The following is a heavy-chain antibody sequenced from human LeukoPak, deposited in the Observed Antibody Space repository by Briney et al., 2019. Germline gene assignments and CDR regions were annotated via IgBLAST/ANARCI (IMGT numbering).Heavy chain of an antibody. Sequence: SETLSLTCAIYNGSFSGFFWSWIRQPPGKGLEWIGEINHSGSTNYNPSLKSRITMSMDTSKNQFSLNLSSVTAADTAVYYCARVTVHCSNGICYPHYYGMDVWGQGTTVTVSS. CDR3: ARVTVHCSNGICYPHYYGMDV. J-gene: IGHJ6*02. V-gene: IGHV4-34*01. D-gene: IGHD2-8*01. CDR1: NGSFSGFF. CDR2: INHSGST.